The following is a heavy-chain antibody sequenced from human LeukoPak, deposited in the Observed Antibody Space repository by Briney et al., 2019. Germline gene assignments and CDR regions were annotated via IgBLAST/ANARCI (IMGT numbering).Heavy chain of an antibody. D-gene: IGHD4-11*01. J-gene: IGHJ5*02. V-gene: IGHV4-34*01. CDR2: INHSGST. CDR1: GGSFSGYY. CDR3: ASPPLRYSNYPRENWFDP. Sequence: IPSETLSLTCAVYGGSFSGYYWSWIRQPPGKGLEWIGEINHSGSTNYNPSLKSRVTISVDTSKNQFSLKLSSVTAADTAVYYCASPPLRYSNYPRENWFDPWGQGTLVTVSS.